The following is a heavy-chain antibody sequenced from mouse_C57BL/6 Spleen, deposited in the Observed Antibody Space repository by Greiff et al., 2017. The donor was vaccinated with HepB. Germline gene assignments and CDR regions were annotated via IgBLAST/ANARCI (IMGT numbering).Heavy chain of an antibody. CDR3: ARRDGSRDYFAY. D-gene: IGHD1-1*01. V-gene: IGHV1-54*01. CDR1: GYAFTNYL. CDR2: INPGSGGT. Sequence: QVQLQQSGAELVRPGTSVKVSCKASGYAFTNYLIEWVKQRPGQGLEWIGVINPGSGGTNYNEKFKGKATLTADKSSSTAYMQLSSLTSEDSAVYICARRDGSRDYFAYWGQGTTLTVSS. J-gene: IGHJ2*01.